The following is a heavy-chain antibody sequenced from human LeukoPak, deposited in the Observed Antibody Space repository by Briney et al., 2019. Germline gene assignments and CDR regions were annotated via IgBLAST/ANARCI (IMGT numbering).Heavy chain of an antibody. Sequence: GASVKVSCKASGGTFSSYAISWVRQAPGQGLEWMGGIIPIFGTANYAQKFQGRVTITTDESTSTAYMELSSLRSEDTAVYYCARESSGYCSSTSCYEFDYYYYYMDVWGKGTTVTVSS. CDR3: ARESSGYCSSTSCYEFDYYYYYMDV. V-gene: IGHV1-69*05. CDR2: IIPIFGTA. J-gene: IGHJ6*03. D-gene: IGHD2-2*03. CDR1: GGTFSSYA.